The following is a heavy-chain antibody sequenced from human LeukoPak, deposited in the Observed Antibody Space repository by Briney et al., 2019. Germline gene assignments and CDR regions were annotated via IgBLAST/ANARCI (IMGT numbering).Heavy chain of an antibody. J-gene: IGHJ4*02. CDR3: ARYEAYSSSWPYFDY. CDR1: GYTFTSYG. V-gene: IGHV1-18*01. Sequence: ASVKVSCKASGYTFTSYGISWVRQAPGQGLEWTGWISAYNGNTNYAQKLQGRVTMTTDTSTSTAYMELRSLRSDDTAVYYCARYEAYSSSWPYFDYWGQGTLVTVSS. D-gene: IGHD6-13*01. CDR2: ISAYNGNT.